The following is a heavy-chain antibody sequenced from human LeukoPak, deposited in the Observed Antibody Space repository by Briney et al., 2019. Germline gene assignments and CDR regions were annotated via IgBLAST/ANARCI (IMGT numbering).Heavy chain of an antibody. J-gene: IGHJ4*02. CDR1: GGSLSRYY. CDR3: ARGNYRDFDSYYFDY. Sequence: SETLSLTCAVYGGSLSRYYWSWIRQPPGKGREWIGEINHSGSTNYNPSLKSRVTISVDTSKNQFSLKLSSVTAADTAVYYCARGNYRDFDSYYFDYWGQGTLVTVSS. V-gene: IGHV4-34*01. D-gene: IGHD4-17*01. CDR2: INHSGST.